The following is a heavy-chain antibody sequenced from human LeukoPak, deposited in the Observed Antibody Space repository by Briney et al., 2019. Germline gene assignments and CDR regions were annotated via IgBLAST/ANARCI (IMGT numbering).Heavy chain of an antibody. CDR1: GFTFSSYW. D-gene: IGHD1-26*01. Sequence: GGSLRLSCAASGFTFSSYWMSWVRQAPGKGLEWVANIKQDGSEKYYVDSVKGRFTISRDNAKNSLYLQMNSLRAEDTAVYYCARDRSGSYVGITDYWGRGTLVTVSS. J-gene: IGHJ4*02. V-gene: IGHV3-7*01. CDR3: ARDRSGSYVGITDY. CDR2: IKQDGSEK.